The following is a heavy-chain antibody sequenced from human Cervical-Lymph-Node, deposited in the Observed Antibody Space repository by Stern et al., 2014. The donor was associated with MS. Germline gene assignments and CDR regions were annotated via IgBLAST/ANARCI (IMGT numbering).Heavy chain of an antibody. D-gene: IGHD4-17*01. Sequence: EVQLVESGGGLVKPGESLRISCDASGFTFSHYSINWVRQAPGKGLEWISSISNNSTPTYDEDSVEGRFTISRDSAKDSVSLHMVSLRAEDTAVYYCARARVGDYARSPHLDSWGQGTLVTVSS. CDR3: ARARVGDYARSPHLDS. J-gene: IGHJ4*02. CDR1: GFTFSHYS. CDR2: ISNNSTPT. V-gene: IGHV3-21*01.